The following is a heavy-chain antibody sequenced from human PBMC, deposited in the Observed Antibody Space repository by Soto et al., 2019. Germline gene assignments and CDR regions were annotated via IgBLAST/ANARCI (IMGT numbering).Heavy chain of an antibody. J-gene: IGHJ4*02. V-gene: IGHV3-23*01. CDR3: AKFTVRYDYAPCYYFDY. CDR2: ISGSGGST. Sequence: GGSLRLSCAASGFTFSSYAMSWVRQAPGKGLEWVSAISGSGGSTYYADSVKGRFTISRDNSKNTLYLQMNSLRAEDTAVYYCAKFTVRYDYAPCYYFDYWGQGSLVTVSS. D-gene: IGHD3-16*01. CDR1: GFTFSSYA.